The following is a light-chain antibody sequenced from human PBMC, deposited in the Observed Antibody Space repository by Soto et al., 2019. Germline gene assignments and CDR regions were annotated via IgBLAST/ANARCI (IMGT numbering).Light chain of an antibody. CDR2: GAS. Sequence: EIVLTQSPGTLSLSPGERATLSCRASQSISSTFLAWYQHKPGQAPRVLIYGASRRATGIPDRFSGSGSGTDFTLTISRLEPEDFAVYYWQQYESSWTFGQGTKVEMK. V-gene: IGKV3-20*01. J-gene: IGKJ1*01. CDR3: QQYESSWT. CDR1: QSISSTF.